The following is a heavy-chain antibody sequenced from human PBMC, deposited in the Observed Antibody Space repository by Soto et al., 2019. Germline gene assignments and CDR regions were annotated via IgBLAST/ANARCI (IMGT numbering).Heavy chain of an antibody. J-gene: IGHJ4*02. Sequence: SDTLSLTCTVSGGSISSYYWSWIRQPPGKGLEWIGYIYYSGSTNYNPSLKSRVTISVDTSKNQFSLKLSSVTAADTAVYYCARRGVATAIDYWGQGTLVTVSS. D-gene: IGHD5-12*01. CDR1: GGSISSYY. CDR3: ARRGVATAIDY. V-gene: IGHV4-59*08. CDR2: IYYSGST.